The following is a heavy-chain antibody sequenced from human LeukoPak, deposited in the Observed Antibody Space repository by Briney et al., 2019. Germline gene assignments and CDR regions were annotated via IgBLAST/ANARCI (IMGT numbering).Heavy chain of an antibody. CDR3: ARVLGDYSSSWYSEDV. Sequence: SETLSLTCTVSGGSISSYYWSWIRHPAGKGLEWIGRIYTSGSTNYNPSLKSRVTMSVDTSKNQFSLKLSSVTGADTAVYYCARVLGDYSSSWYSEDVWGQGTTVTVSS. CDR1: GGSISSYY. J-gene: IGHJ6*02. CDR2: IYTSGST. D-gene: IGHD6-13*01. V-gene: IGHV4-4*07.